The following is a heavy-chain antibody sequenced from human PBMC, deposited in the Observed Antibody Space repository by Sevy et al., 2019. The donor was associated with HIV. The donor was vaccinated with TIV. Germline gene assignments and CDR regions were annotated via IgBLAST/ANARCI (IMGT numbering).Heavy chain of an antibody. CDR1: GFTFSSYW. V-gene: IGHV3-74*01. Sequence: GGSLRLSCAASGFTFSSYWMHWVRQAPGKGLVWVSRINSDGSSTSYADSVKGRFTISRDTAKNTLYLQMNSLRAEDTAVYYCARVFHPENYYYGSGSYYYYYGMDVWGQGTTVTVSS. D-gene: IGHD3-10*01. CDR3: ARVFHPENYYYGSGSYYYYYGMDV. J-gene: IGHJ6*02. CDR2: INSDGSST.